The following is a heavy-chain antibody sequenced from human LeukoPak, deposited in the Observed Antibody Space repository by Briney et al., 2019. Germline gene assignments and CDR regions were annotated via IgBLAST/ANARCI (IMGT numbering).Heavy chain of an antibody. J-gene: IGHJ4*02. Sequence: ASVKVTCKTSGYTFIHYYMHWVRQASGEGFEWMGIVDPSGDIATYAQKFQGRVTLTTDTSTSTFYMELSSLRSEDTAIYYCARDSFGVRGFDHWGQGTPVTVSS. CDR3: ARDSFGVRGFDH. V-gene: IGHV1-46*01. CDR1: GYTFIHYY. CDR2: VDPSGDIA. D-gene: IGHD3-10*01.